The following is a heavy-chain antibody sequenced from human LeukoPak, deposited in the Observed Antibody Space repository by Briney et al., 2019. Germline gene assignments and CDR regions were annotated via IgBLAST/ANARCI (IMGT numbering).Heavy chain of an antibody. CDR3: AKDEVSQYSSSWYYFDN. J-gene: IGHJ4*02. CDR1: GFTFSSYA. Sequence: PGGSLRLSCAASGFTFSSYAMSWVRQAPGKGLEWVSTIWGSGSSTFYADSAKGRFTISRDNSKNTLYLQMNSLRVEDTAVYYCAKDEVSQYSSSWYYFDNWGQGTLVTVSS. V-gene: IGHV3-23*01. CDR2: IWGSGSST. D-gene: IGHD6-13*01.